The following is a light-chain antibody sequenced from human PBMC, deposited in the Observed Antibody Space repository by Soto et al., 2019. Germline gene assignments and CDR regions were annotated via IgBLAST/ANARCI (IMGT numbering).Light chain of an antibody. J-gene: IGLJ2*01. Sequence: QSALTQPASASGSPGQSITISCTGSSNDVGSYNYVSWYQQYPGKSPKLMIYEVTNRPSGVSNRFSGSKSGNTASLTISGLQAEDEAIYYCSSYTTSNTLDVVFGGGTQLTVL. V-gene: IGLV2-14*01. CDR2: EVT. CDR3: SSYTTSNTLDVV. CDR1: SNDVGSYNY.